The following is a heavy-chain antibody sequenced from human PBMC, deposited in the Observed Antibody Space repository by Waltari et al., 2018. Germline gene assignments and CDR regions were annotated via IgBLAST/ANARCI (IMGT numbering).Heavy chain of an antibody. J-gene: IGHJ5*02. CDR2: ISGSVGST. D-gene: IGHD6-13*01. Sequence: EVQLLESGGGLVQPGGSLRLSCAASGFTFSSYAMSWVRQAPGKGLEWVSAISGSVGSTYYADSVKGRFTISRDNSKNTLYLQMNSLRAEDTAVYYCAKAQLVRDWFDPWGQGTLVTVSS. CDR1: GFTFSSYA. CDR3: AKAQLVRDWFDP. V-gene: IGHV3-23*01.